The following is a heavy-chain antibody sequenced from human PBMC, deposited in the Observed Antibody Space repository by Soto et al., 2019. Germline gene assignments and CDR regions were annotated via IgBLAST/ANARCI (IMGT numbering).Heavy chain of an antibody. D-gene: IGHD2-2*01. J-gene: IGHJ3*02. CDR1: GGSISSGGYY. CDR2: IYYSGST. V-gene: IGHV4-31*03. CDR3: SRESIVVVPAAPLRFAFDI. Sequence: ASETLSLTCTVSGGSISSGGYYWSWIRQHPGKGLEWIGYIYYSGSTYYNKSLKSRVTISVDTSKNQFSLKLSSVTAADTAVYYCSRESIVVVPAAPLRFAFDIWGQGTMVTVSS.